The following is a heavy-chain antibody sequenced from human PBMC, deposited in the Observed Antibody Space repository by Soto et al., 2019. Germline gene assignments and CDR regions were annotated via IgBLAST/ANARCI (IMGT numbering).Heavy chain of an antibody. CDR2: IFYSGST. D-gene: IGHD2-2*01. V-gene: IGHV4-30-4*01. CDR3: AGGRLGYCSSSSCYWFDP. Sequence: SETLSLTCTVSGGSISSGDYYWSWIRQPPGRGLEWVAYIFYSGSTYYNPSLKSRVTISVDTSKNQFSLKLSSVTAADTAVYYCAGGRLGYCSSSSCYWFDPWGQGTRVTVSS. CDR1: GGSISSGDYY. J-gene: IGHJ5*02.